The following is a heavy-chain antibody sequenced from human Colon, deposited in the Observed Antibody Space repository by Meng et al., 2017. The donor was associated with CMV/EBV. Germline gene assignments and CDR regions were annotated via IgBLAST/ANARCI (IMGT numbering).Heavy chain of an antibody. Sequence: CAASEFRITDNAVNWVRQAPGKGLEWVSVISASGYYTFYAESVKGRFTIGRDISKNTVYLQTNSLRAEDTAVYFCAKAPTRRYYFDSWGQGSLVTVSS. V-gene: IGHV3-23*01. CDR3: AKAPTRRYYFDS. CDR2: ISASGYYT. D-gene: IGHD5-24*01. CDR1: EFRITDNA. J-gene: IGHJ4*02.